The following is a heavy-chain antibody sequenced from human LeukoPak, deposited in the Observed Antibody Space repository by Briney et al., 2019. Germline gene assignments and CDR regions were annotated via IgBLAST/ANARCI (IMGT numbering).Heavy chain of an antibody. CDR2: MSGSGSDT. CDR1: GFTFSNYG. V-gene: IGHV3-23*01. D-gene: IGHD3-22*01. CDR3: AKARSYDSSGKYYFDY. Sequence: GGSLRLSCAASGFTFSNYGMSWVRQAPGKGLEWVSVMSGSGSDTYYADSVKGRFTISRDNSKNTLYLQMNSLRAEDTAVYYCAKARSYDSSGKYYFDYWGQGTLVTVSS. J-gene: IGHJ4*02.